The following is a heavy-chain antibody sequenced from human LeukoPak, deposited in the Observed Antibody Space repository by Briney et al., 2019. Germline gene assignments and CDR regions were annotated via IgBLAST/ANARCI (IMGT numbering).Heavy chain of an antibody. CDR3: AGLATMPWYFDY. CDR2: ISGSGGST. Sequence: PGGSLRLSCAPSGFTFSSYAMSWVRQAPGKGLEWVSAISGSGGSTYYADSVKGRFTISRDDSKNTLYLQMNSLRAEDTAVYYCAGLATMPWYFDYWGQGTLVTVSS. D-gene: IGHD5-12*01. J-gene: IGHJ4*02. CDR1: GFTFSSYA. V-gene: IGHV3-23*01.